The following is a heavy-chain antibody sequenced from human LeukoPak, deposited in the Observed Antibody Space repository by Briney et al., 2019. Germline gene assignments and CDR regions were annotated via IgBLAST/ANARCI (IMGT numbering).Heavy chain of an antibody. CDR1: GGTFSSYA. CDR3: ARERSGYYREVGY. D-gene: IGHD3-22*01. CDR2: IIPIFGTA. J-gene: IGHJ4*02. Sequence: ASVKVSCKASGGTFSSYAISWVRQAPGQGLEWMGGIIPIFGTANYAQKFQGRVTITADESTSTAYMELSSLRSEDTAVYYCARERSGYYREVGYWGQGTLVTVSS. V-gene: IGHV1-69*13.